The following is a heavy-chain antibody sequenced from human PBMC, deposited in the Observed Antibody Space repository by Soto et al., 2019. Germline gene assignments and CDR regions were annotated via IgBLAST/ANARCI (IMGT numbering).Heavy chain of an antibody. CDR3: VLQLWPQGQVDY. D-gene: IGHD5-18*01. CDR1: GGTFSSYA. J-gene: IGHJ4*02. V-gene: IGHV1-69*01. Sequence: VSCKASGGTFSSYAISWVRQAPGQGLEWMGGVIPIFGTANYAQKFQGRVTITADESTSTAYMELSSLRSEDTAVYYCVLQLWPQGQVDYWGQGTLVTVSS. CDR2: VIPIFGTA.